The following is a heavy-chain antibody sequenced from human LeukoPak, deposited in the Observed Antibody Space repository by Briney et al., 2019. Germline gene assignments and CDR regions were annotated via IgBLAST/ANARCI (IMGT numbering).Heavy chain of an antibody. CDR2: IKTRSNNYAT. V-gene: IGHV3-73*01. D-gene: IGHD2-2*01. Sequence: GGCLRLSCATSGFTFSGSTIQWVRQASGKGLEWLGQIKTRSNNYATVYPASLQGRFTISRDDSRDTAFLQINSLKTDDTAVYYCTRLGGGSPNIVVVPGTSKLKWLDPWGQGTLVTVSS. J-gene: IGHJ5*02. CDR1: GFTFSGST. CDR3: TRLGGGSPNIVVVPGTSKLKWLDP.